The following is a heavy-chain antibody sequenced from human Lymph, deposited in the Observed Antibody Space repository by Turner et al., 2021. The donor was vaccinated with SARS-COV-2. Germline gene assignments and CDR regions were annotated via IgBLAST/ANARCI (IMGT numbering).Heavy chain of an antibody. D-gene: IGHD3-10*01. J-gene: IGHJ6*02. CDR2: ISYDGSNK. CDR3: ARYASGGYFYYGMDV. V-gene: IGHV3-30*04. Sequence: QVQLVESGGGVVQPGRSLRLSCAAAGFTFSTYAIYWVRQAPGKGLEWVAVISYDGSNKYYADSVKSRFTISRDNSKNTLYLQMNSLRAEDTAVYYCARYASGGYFYYGMDVWGQGTTVTVSS. CDR1: GFTFSTYA.